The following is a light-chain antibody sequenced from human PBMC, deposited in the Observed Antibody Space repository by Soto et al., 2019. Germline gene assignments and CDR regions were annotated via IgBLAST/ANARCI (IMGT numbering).Light chain of an antibody. Sequence: EIVMTQSPDNLSVSPGERATLSCRASQSVSSNLAWYQQKPGQAPRVLIYAASTRATGIPARFSGSGSGTDFTLTISSLEPEDFAVYYCQQRSNWPPNFGQGTRLEIK. V-gene: IGKV3-11*01. CDR1: QSVSSN. J-gene: IGKJ5*01. CDR3: QQRSNWPPN. CDR2: AAS.